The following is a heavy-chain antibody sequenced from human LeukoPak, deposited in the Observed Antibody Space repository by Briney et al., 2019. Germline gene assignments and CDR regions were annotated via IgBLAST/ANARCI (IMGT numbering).Heavy chain of an antibody. D-gene: IGHD3-10*01. CDR1: GGSISSYY. CDR3: ARHREMYYYGSGSYYKSPNWFDP. V-gene: IGHV4-4*07. CDR2: IYTSGST. Sequence: SETLSLTCTVSGGSISSYYWSWIRQPAGKGLEWIGRIYTSGSTNYNPSLKSRVTMSVDTSKNQFSLKLSSVTAADTAVYYCARHREMYYYGSGSYYKSPNWFDPWGQGTLVTVSS. J-gene: IGHJ5*02.